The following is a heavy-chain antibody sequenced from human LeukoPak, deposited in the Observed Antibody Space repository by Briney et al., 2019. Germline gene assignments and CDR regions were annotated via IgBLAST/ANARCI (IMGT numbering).Heavy chain of an antibody. Sequence: PGGSLRLSCAASGFSFTTYGMHWVRQAPLKGLEWLAAISYDGRNQNYADSVKGRFTISKDNAKNTVYLQMNSLRAEDTAVYYCVSFYETYWGRGTLVTVSS. CDR1: GFSFTTYG. CDR2: ISYDGRNQ. V-gene: IGHV3-30*03. J-gene: IGHJ4*02. D-gene: IGHD2/OR15-2a*01. CDR3: VSFYETY.